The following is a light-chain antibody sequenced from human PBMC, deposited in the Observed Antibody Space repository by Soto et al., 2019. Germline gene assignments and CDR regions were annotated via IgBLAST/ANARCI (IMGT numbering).Light chain of an antibody. Sequence: DIVMTQSPLSLPVTPGEPASISCRSSQSLLHSNGYNYLDWYLQKPGQSPQLLIYLGSNRASGVPDRLSGSGSGTDFTLKISRVEAEDVGVYYCMQALQTTRTFGQGPNVDIX. CDR2: LGS. CDR3: MQALQTTRT. CDR1: QSLLHSNGYNY. J-gene: IGKJ1*01. V-gene: IGKV2-28*01.